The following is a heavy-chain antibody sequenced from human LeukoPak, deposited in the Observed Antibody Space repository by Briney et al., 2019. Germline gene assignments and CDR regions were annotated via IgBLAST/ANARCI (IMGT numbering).Heavy chain of an antibody. CDR1: GGSFSGYY. J-gene: IGHJ4*02. CDR2: INHSGST. V-gene: IGHV4-34*01. CDR3: ARRGGGGSYYKRRDYYFDY. D-gene: IGHD1-26*01. Sequence: PSETLSLTCAVYGGSFSGYYWSWVRQPPGKGLEWIGEINHSGSTNYNPSLKSRVTISVDTSKNQFSLKLSSVTAADTAVYYCARRGGGGSYYKRRDYYFDYWGQGTLVTVSS.